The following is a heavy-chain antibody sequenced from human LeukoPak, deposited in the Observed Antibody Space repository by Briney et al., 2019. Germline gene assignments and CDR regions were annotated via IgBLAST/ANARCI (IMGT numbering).Heavy chain of an antibody. D-gene: IGHD4-23*01. CDR1: GGSISSGGYY. J-gene: IGHJ5*02. CDR3: ARSLTTLVTA. V-gene: IGHV4-31*03. CDR2: IYYSGST. Sequence: SQTLSLTCTVSGGSISSGGYYWSWIRQHPGTGLEWIGYIYYSGSTYYNPSLKSRVTISVDTSKNQFSLKLSSVTAADTAVYYCARSLTTLVTAWGQGTLVTVSS.